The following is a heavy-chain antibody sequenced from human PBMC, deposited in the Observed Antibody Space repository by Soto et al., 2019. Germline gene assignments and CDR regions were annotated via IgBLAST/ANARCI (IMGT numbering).Heavy chain of an antibody. D-gene: IGHD5-12*01. Sequence: PSGTLSLTCTVSCGSISSGDYYWSWIRQPPGKGLEWIGYIYYSGSTYYNPSLKSRVTISVDTSKNQFSLKLSSVTAADTAVYYCARDAGWLQDGMDVWGQGTTVTVSS. V-gene: IGHV4-30-4*01. CDR1: CGSISSGDYY. CDR2: IYYSGST. CDR3: ARDAGWLQDGMDV. J-gene: IGHJ6*02.